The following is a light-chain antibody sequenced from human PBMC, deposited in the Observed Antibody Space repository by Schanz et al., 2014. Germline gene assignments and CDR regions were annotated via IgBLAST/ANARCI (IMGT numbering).Light chain of an antibody. CDR3: QQYGTSPWT. J-gene: IGKJ1*01. V-gene: IGKV3-20*01. CDR2: GAS. CDR1: QSINNNN. Sequence: EIVLTQSPGTLSLSPGERATLSCRASQSINNNNVAWYQQRPGQTPRLLIYGASSRPTGVPDRFSGSGSGTDFILTISRVEPEDSTVYYCQQYGTSPWTFGQGTKVEIK.